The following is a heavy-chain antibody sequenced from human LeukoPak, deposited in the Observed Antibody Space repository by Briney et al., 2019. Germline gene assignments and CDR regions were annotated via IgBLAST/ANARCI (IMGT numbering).Heavy chain of an antibody. CDR3: ARGVVGCGGDCSEDYYYGMDV. V-gene: IGHV1-69*13. CDR1: GYTFTSYG. J-gene: IGHJ6*02. Sequence: SVKVSCKASGYTFTSYGISWVRQAPGQGLEWMGGIIPIFGTANYAQKFQGRVTITADESTSTAYMELSSLRSEDTAVYYCARGVVGCGGDCSEDYYYGMDVWGQGTTVTVSS. D-gene: IGHD2-21*02. CDR2: IIPIFGTA.